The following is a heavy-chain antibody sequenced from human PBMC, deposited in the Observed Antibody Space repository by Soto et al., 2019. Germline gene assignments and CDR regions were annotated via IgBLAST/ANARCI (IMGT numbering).Heavy chain of an antibody. CDR3: EHRQAQGIGLAGTFDS. Sequence: QITLKESGPTLVKPTQTLTLTCTFSGFSFSTTGVGVGWIRQPPGKALEWLALIYWDDDKRYSPSLKSRLTITKDTSKNPVVLTMTNMDPVDTATYYCEHRQAQGIGLAGTFDSWGQGTLVTVSS. CDR1: GFSFSTTGVG. V-gene: IGHV2-5*02. D-gene: IGHD6-19*01. CDR2: IYWDDDK. J-gene: IGHJ4*02.